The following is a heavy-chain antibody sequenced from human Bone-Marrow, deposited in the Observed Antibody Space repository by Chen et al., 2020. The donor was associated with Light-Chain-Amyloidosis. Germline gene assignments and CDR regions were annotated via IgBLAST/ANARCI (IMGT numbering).Heavy chain of an antibody. CDR3: ARGDYYDSSGYSRGFDY. CDR2: INHSGST. J-gene: IGHJ4*02. D-gene: IGHD3-22*01. V-gene: IGHV4-34*01. CDR1: GGSFSGYY. Sequence: QVQLQQWGARLLKPSETLFLTCAVYGGSFSGYYWSWIRQPPGKGLEWIGEINHSGSTNYNPSLKSRVTISVDTSKNQFSLKLSSVTAADTAVYYCARGDYYDSSGYSRGFDYWGQGTLVTVSS.